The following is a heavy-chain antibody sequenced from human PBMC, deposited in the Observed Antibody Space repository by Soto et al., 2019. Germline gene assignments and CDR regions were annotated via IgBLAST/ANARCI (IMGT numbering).Heavy chain of an antibody. V-gene: IGHV4-59*12. CDR1: GGSISSYY. D-gene: IGHD3-22*01. CDR2: IYYSGST. Sequence: SETLSLTCTVSGGSISSYYWSWIRQPPGKGLEWIGYIYYSGSTNYNPSLKSRVTISVDTSKNQFSLKLSSVTAADTAVYYCTTDYVYYYDSSGYSLAYWGQGTLVTVSS. CDR3: TTDYVYYYDSSGYSLAY. J-gene: IGHJ4*02.